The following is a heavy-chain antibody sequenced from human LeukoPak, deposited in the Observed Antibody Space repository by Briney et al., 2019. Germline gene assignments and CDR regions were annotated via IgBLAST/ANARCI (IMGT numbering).Heavy chain of an antibody. CDR3: AKSQDWYSSGWYDY. CDR1: GFTFSSYA. J-gene: IGHJ4*02. D-gene: IGHD6-19*01. CDR2: ISGSGGST. V-gene: IGHV3-23*01. Sequence: GVSLRLSCAASGFTFSSYAMSWVRQAPGKGLEWVSAISGSGGSTYYADSVKGRFTISRDNSKNTLYLQMNSLRAEDTAVYYCAKSQDWYSSGWYDYWGQGTLVTVSS.